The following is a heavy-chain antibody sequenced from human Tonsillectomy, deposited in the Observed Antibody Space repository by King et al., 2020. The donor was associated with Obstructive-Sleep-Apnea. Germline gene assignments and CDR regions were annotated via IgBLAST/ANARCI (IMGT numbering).Heavy chain of an antibody. CDR1: GFSFDLYG. Sequence: VQLVESGGGVVQPGRSLRLSCEASGFSFDLYGMHWVRQAPGKGLEWVAVILYDGGDKYYTDSVKGRFTISRDNSKNTLFLQMNGLRPEDTAVYYCARDLKGGRYYFDYWGHGTLVTVSS. CDR2: ILYDGGDK. CDR3: ARDLKGGRYYFDY. J-gene: IGHJ4*01. D-gene: IGHD1-26*01. V-gene: IGHV3-30*03.